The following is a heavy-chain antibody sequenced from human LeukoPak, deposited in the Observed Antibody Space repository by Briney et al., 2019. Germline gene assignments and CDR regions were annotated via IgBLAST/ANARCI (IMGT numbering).Heavy chain of an antibody. D-gene: IGHD1-1*01. J-gene: IGHJ4*02. CDR3: ASSTTGQGDFDY. Sequence: GASVKVSCKASGGTFSSYAISWVRQAPGQGLEWMEGIIPIFGTANYAQKFQGRVTITADESTSTAYMELSSLRSEDTAVYYCASSTTGQGDFDYWGQGTLVTVSS. V-gene: IGHV1-69*13. CDR2: IIPIFGTA. CDR1: GGTFSSYA.